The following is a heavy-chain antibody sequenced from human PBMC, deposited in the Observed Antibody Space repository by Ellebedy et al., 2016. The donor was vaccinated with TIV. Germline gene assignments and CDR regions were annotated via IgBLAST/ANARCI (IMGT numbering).Heavy chain of an antibody. D-gene: IGHD5-12*01. CDR1: GDSVNSDSYY. Sequence: SETLSLTCTVSGDSVNSDSYYWAWIRQPPGKGLEWIGSIYHSGSTYYNPSLKRRVTISMDTSRNQFSLQLDSVTAADTAVYYCARKFLSYDHAFDVWGQGTRVTVSS. V-gene: IGHV4-39*07. CDR2: IYHSGST. CDR3: ARKFLSYDHAFDV. J-gene: IGHJ3*01.